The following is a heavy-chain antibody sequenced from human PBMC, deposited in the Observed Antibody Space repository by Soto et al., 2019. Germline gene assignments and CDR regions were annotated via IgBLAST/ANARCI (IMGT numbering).Heavy chain of an antibody. V-gene: IGHV4-59*01. CDR2: IYYSGRT. D-gene: IGHD1-26*01. CDR3: ARRYGGNFDY. J-gene: IGHJ4*02. Sequence: QVQLQESGPGLVKPSETLSLTCTVSGGSISSYYWSWIRQPPGKGLEWIGYIYYSGRTNYTASLKSRVTISVDTSKNPLSLKLSSVTAADTAVYYCARRYGGNFDYWGQGTLVTVSS. CDR1: GGSISSYY.